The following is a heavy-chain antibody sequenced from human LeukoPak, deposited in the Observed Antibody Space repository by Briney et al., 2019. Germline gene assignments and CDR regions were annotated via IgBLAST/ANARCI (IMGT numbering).Heavy chain of an antibody. Sequence: GASVKVSCKASGGTFSSYAISWVRQAPGQGLAWMGGIIPIFGTANYAQKFQGRGTITADESTSTAYMELSSLRSEDTAVYYCARDSRYDFWSGYYRGGDYWGQGTLVTVSS. J-gene: IGHJ4*02. D-gene: IGHD3-3*01. V-gene: IGHV1-69*13. CDR2: IIPIFGTA. CDR1: GGTFSSYA. CDR3: ARDSRYDFWSGYYRGGDY.